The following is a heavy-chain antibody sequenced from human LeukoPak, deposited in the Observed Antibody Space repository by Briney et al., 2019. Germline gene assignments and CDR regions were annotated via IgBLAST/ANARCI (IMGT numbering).Heavy chain of an antibody. Sequence: SVKVSCKASGGTFSSYAISWVRQAPGQGLEWMGRIIPIFGTANYAQKFQGRVTITTDESTSTAYMELSSLRSEDTAVYYCARDLAPVLRYFDWLPRSRWGQGTLVTVSS. V-gene: IGHV1-69*05. CDR3: ARDLAPVLRYFDWLPRSR. J-gene: IGHJ4*02. CDR2: IIPIFGTA. D-gene: IGHD3-9*01. CDR1: GGTFSSYA.